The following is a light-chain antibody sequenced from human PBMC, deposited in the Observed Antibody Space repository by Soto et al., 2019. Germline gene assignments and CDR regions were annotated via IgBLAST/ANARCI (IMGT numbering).Light chain of an antibody. V-gene: IGLV2-11*01. CDR3: CSYAGSYNLGV. J-gene: IGLJ3*02. CDR2: DVT. CDR1: SSDVGGYDF. Sequence: QSALTQPRSVSGSPGQSVTISCTGTSSDVGGYDFVSWYQQHPGKAPKLTIYDVTKRPSWVPDRFSGAKSGNSASLTISGLRAEDEADYYCCSYAGSYNLGVFGGGTQLTVL.